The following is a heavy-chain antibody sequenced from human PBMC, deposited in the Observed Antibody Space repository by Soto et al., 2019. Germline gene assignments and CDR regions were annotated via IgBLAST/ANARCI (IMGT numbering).Heavy chain of an antibody. Sequence: EVQLLESGGGLVQPGGSVRLSCAASGLTFGNYAMRWVRQAPGRGLEWVSAISADSGRTYYADSVKGRFTISRDNSKNTLYLQMNTLRAEDTAVYYCAVTPNCGRDCSAASYWYFDIWGRGTLVTVSS. CDR1: GLTFGNYA. J-gene: IGHJ2*01. D-gene: IGHD2-21*02. CDR2: ISADSGRT. CDR3: AVTPNCGRDCSAASYWYFDI. V-gene: IGHV3-23*01.